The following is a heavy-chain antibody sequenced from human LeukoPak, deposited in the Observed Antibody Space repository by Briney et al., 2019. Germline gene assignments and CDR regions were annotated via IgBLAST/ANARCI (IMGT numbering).Heavy chain of an antibody. CDR2: IIPIFGTA. CDR3: ARVSLHCSSTSCYLDD. J-gene: IGHJ4*02. V-gene: IGHV1-69*13. CDR1: GGTFSSYA. D-gene: IGHD2-2*01. Sequence: SVKVSCKASGGTFSSYAISWVRQAPGQGLEWMGGIIPIFGTANYAQKFQGRVTITADESTSTAYMELSSLRSEDTAVYYCARVSLHCSSTSCYLDDWGQGTLVTVSS.